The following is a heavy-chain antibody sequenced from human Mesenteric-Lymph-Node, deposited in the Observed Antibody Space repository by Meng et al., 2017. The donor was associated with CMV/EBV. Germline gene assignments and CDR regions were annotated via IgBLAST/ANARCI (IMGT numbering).Heavy chain of an antibody. J-gene: IGHJ6*02. CDR2: ISGDGAKT. Sequence: GGSLRLSCGASGFNFDDYTMHWVRQPSGKGPEWVAFISGDGAKTHSADSVKGRFTILRDNAKNSLFLQMNSLKVEDTAIYYCTVAAPSAPRGFYYYDMDVWGQGTTVTVSS. V-gene: IGHV3-43*01. D-gene: IGHD3-10*01. CDR1: GFNFDDYT. CDR3: TVAAPSAPRGFYYYDMDV.